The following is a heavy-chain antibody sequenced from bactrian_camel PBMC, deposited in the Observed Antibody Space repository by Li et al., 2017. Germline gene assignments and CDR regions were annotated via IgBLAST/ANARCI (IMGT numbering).Heavy chain of an antibody. CDR1: GFTSSRGY. V-gene: IGHV3S6*01. CDR2: INSDGSDT. Sequence: VQLVESGGGSVQPGGSLRLSCAASGFTSSRGYMNWVRQAPGKGLEWVSTINSDGSDTYYVDSVKGRFAMFRDNSRNRLYLRMNSLTTEDTAVYHCAPDPRGSRYWGHGTQVTVS. CDR3: APDPRGSRY. J-gene: IGHJ4*01. D-gene: IGHD3*01.